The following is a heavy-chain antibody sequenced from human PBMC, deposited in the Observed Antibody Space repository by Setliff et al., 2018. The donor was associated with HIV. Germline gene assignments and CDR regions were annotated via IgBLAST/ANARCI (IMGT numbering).Heavy chain of an antibody. CDR1: GGSISSYY. CDR3: ARHKSQPYYFDY. J-gene: IGHJ4*02. CDR2: IYYSGST. V-gene: IGHV4-59*08. Sequence: KTSETLSLTCTVSGGSISSYYWSWIRQPPGKGLEWIGYIYYSGSTNYNPSLKSRVTISVDTSKNQFSLKLSSVTAADTAVYYCARHKSQPYYFDYWGQGTRVTSPQ.